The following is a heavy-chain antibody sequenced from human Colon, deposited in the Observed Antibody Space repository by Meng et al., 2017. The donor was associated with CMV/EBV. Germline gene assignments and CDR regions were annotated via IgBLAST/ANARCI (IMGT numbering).Heavy chain of an antibody. CDR3: ARKASHFYYGMDV. J-gene: IGHJ6*02. Sequence: GESLKISCAASGFTLSSYWMHWVRQAPGKGLEWVSRLNNDGTNTAYADSVKGRFTISRDDPKNTVSLEMNSLRAEDTAMYYCARKASHFYYGMDVWGQGTTVTVSS. V-gene: IGHV3-74*01. CDR1: GFTLSSYW. CDR2: LNNDGTNT.